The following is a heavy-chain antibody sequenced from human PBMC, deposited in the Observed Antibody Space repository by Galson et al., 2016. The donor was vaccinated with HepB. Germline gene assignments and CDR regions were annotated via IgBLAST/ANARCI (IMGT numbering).Heavy chain of an antibody. J-gene: IGHJ5*02. V-gene: IGHV4-61*09. CDR1: GDSTSSGSYY. CDR3: ARGITPFLRFDP. CDR2: ISTSGRT. Sequence: LSLTCAVSGDSTSSGSYYWSWIRRPAGEGLEWIGHISTSGRTKYNPSLKDRVTISLDTSKNQFSLSLNTVTAADTAVYYCARGITPFLRFDPWGQGTLVTVSS.